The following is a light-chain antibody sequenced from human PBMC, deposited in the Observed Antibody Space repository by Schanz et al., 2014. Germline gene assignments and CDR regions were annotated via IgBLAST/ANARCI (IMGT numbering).Light chain of an antibody. CDR2: DAS. CDR1: QSVSSN. Sequence: EIVLTQSPGTLSLSPGERATLSCRASQSVSSNLAWYQQKPGQAPRLLIYDASNRATGIPARFSGSGSGTDFTLTISSLEPEDFAVYYCQHRGNWPPLTFGGGTKVEIK. V-gene: IGKV3-11*01. J-gene: IGKJ4*01. CDR3: QHRGNWPPLT.